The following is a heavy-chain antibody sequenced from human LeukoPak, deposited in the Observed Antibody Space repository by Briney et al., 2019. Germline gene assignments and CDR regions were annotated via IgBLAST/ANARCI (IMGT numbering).Heavy chain of an antibody. J-gene: IGHJ2*01. CDR2: INPSGGNT. D-gene: IGHD2-2*01. CDR3: ARDRGLCSSTSCYDWYFDL. V-gene: IGHV1-46*01. Sequence: ASVKVSCKTSGYSFTSYNLHWVRQAPGQRLEWMGIINPSGGNTNYAQKFQGRVTMTRNTSISTAYMELSRLRSDDTAVYYCARDRGLCSSTSCYDWYFDLWGRGTLVTVSS. CDR1: GYSFTSYN.